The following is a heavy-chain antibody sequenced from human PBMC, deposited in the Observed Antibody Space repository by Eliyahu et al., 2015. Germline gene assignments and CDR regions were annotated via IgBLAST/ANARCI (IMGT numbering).Heavy chain of an antibody. CDR1: GXTFIXHX. J-gene: IGHJ6*02. Sequence: EVQLVESXGGLVQPGGSLXLXCAASGXTFIXHXMNWVRQAPGKGLEWVAFISYSGSTIYYADSVKGRFTISRDNAKSSMYLQMNNLRAEDTAIYYCARDLDDFWSGLAEYYGMDVWGQGTTVTVSS. D-gene: IGHD3-3*01. V-gene: IGHV3-48*03. CDR3: ARDLDDFWSGLAEYYGMDV. CDR2: ISYSGSTI.